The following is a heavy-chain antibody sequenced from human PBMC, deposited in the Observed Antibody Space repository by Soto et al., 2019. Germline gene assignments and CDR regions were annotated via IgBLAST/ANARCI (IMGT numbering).Heavy chain of an antibody. V-gene: IGHV3-30-3*01. CDR3: FFLCAGDYRDLNYFSTRRSSDL. CDR2: ISYDGSNK. J-gene: IGHJ2*01. D-gene: IGHD4-17*01. Sequence: PGGSLRLSCAASGFTFSSYAMHWVRQAPGKGLEWVAVISYDGSNKYYADSVKGRFTISRDNAQNSLYLQMNSLRVDDTAVYYCFFLCAGDYRDLNYFSTRRSSDL. CDR1: GFTFSSYA.